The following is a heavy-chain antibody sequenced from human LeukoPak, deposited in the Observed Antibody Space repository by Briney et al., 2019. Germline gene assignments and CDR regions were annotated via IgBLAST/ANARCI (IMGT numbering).Heavy chain of an antibody. CDR3: ARDRDWYYDSSGSIDY. D-gene: IGHD3-22*01. CDR1: GYTFTGYY. J-gene: IGHJ4*02. CDR2: INPNSGGT. Sequence: GASVKVSRKAAGYTFTGYYMHWVRQAPGQGLEWMGWINPNSGGTNYAQKFQGRVTMTRDTSISTAYMELSRLRSDDTAVYYCARDRDWYYDSSGSIDYWGQGTLVTVSS. V-gene: IGHV1-2*02.